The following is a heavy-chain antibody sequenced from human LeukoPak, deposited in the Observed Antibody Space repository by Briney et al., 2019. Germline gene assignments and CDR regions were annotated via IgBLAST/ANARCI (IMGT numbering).Heavy chain of an antibody. V-gene: IGHV4-39*01. J-gene: IGHJ3*02. Sequence: ASETLSLTCTVSGGSISISFYYWGWIRQSPGKGLEWIGSIYYSDSGTMYYNPSLKSRVTMSADTSKNQFSLRVSSVTAADTAVCYCARRQPALRAFDIWGQGTMVSVSS. CDR2: IYYSDSGTM. CDR1: GGSISISFYY. CDR3: ARRQPALRAFDI.